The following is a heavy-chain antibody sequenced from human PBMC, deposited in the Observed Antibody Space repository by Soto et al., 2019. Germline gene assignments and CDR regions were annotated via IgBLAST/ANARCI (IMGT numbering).Heavy chain of an antibody. Sequence: LQLQESGPGLVKPSEALSLTCSVSGGSISSSSYYWGWIRQPPGKGLEWIGSIYYSGSTYYNPSLKRRVTTSIDKSKTQFSLKLSSLTAADTAVYYCARLEGLATISYYFDFWGQGTLVTVSS. J-gene: IGHJ4*02. V-gene: IGHV4-39*01. CDR1: GGSISSSSYY. CDR3: ARLEGLATISYYFDF. CDR2: IYYSGST. D-gene: IGHD3-9*01.